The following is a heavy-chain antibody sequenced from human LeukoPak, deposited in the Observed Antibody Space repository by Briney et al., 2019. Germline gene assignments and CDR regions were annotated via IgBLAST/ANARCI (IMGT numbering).Heavy chain of an antibody. Sequence: GGSLRLSCAASGLSFSSFWMSWVRQAPGKGLEWVANIKQDGSEKYYVDSVKGRFTISRDNAKDSLYLQMNSLRAEGTAVYYCVRDRTLSDYWGQGTLVTVSS. CDR1: GLSFSSFW. D-gene: IGHD1/OR15-1a*01. CDR3: VRDRTLSDY. J-gene: IGHJ4*02. CDR2: IKQDGSEK. V-gene: IGHV3-7*01.